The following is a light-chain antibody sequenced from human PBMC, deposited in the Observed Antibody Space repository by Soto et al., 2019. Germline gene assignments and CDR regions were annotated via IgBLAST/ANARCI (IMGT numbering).Light chain of an antibody. J-gene: IGKJ3*01. CDR1: QSVSNTY. V-gene: IGKV3-20*01. CDR3: QQYGSSPTS. Sequence: EIVLTQSPGTLSLSPGERATLSCRASQSVSNTYLAWYQHKPGQAPRLLIYGASRRATGIPDRFTGSGSGTDFTLTINGLEPEDLADYYCQQYGSSPTSFGPGTKVDI. CDR2: GAS.